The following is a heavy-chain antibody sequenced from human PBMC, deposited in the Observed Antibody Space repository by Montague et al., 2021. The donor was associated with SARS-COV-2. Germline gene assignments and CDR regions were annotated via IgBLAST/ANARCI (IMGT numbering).Heavy chain of an antibody. CDR3: ARVRHLGRGMDV. J-gene: IGHJ6*02. CDR1: GGSISSSNYF. CDR2: IYFGGGT. V-gene: IGHV4-39*01. D-gene: IGHD7-27*01. Sequence: SETLSLTCTVSGGSISSSNYFWGWIRQPPGKGLEWIGSIYFGGGTYYNPSLKSRVTISVDTSKNQVSLQLRSVTPEDTAVYFCARVRHLGRGMDVWGQGTTVTVSS.